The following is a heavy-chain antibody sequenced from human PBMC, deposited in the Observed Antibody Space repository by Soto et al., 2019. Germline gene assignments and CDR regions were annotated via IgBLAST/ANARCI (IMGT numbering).Heavy chain of an antibody. CDR2: INHSGST. CDR1: GGSFSGYY. CDR3: ARRQGYYYYYMDV. J-gene: IGHJ6*03. Sequence: SETLSLTCAVYGGSFSGYYWSWIRQPPGKGLEWIGEINHSGSTNYNPSLKSRVTISVDTSKNQFSLKLSSVTAADTAVYYCARRQGYYYYYMDVWGKGTTVTVSS. V-gene: IGHV4-34*01.